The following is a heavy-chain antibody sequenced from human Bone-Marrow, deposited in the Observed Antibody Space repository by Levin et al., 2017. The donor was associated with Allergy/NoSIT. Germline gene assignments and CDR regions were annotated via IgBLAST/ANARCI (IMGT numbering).Heavy chain of an antibody. J-gene: IGHJ4*02. CDR2: ISGDSVYT. CDR3: AKNIVVGVAAYDF. Sequence: GGSLRLSCAASGFTFSSNAMTWVRQAPGKGLQWVSAISGDSVYTYYADSVKGRFTISRDNSKNTLYLQMNSLRDEDTAIYYCAKNIVVGVAAYDFWGQGTLVTVSS. D-gene: IGHD2-15*01. V-gene: IGHV3-23*01. CDR1: GFTFSSNA.